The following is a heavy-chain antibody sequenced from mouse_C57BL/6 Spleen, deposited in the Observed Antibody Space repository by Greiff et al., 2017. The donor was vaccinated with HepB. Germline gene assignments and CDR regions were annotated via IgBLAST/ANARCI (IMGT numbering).Heavy chain of an antibody. CDR3: ARGEFITNMDY. CDR2: IYPGDGDT. CDR1: GYAFSSYW. Sequence: VQLQQSGAELVKPGASVKISCKASGYAFSSYWMNWVKQRPGKGLEWIGQIYPGDGDTNYNGKFKGKATVTADKSSSTAYMQLSSLTSEDSAVYFCARGEFITNMDYWGQGTSVTVSS. D-gene: IGHD1-1*01. J-gene: IGHJ4*01. V-gene: IGHV1-80*01.